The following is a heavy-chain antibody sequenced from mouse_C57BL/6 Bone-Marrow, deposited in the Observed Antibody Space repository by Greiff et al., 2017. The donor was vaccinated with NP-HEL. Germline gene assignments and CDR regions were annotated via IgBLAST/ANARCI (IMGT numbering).Heavy chain of an antibody. J-gene: IGHJ4*01. Sequence: VQLQQSGAELVRPGASVKLSCKASGYTFTDYYINWVKQRPGQGLEWIARIYPGSGNTYYNEKFKGKATLTAEKSSSPVYMQLSSLTSEVSAVYFCARIDCSNGDYAMDYWGQGTSVTVSS. CDR2: IYPGSGNT. V-gene: IGHV1-76*01. CDR3: ARIDCSNGDYAMDY. D-gene: IGHD2-5*01. CDR1: GYTFTDYY.